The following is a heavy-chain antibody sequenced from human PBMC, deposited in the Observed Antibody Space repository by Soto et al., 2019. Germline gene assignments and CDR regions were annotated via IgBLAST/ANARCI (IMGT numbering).Heavy chain of an antibody. D-gene: IGHD6-19*01. V-gene: IGHV1-58*01. CDR2: IVVGSGNT. J-gene: IGHJ6*02. Sequence: ASGKVSCKAFGFTFTSSAVQWVRQARGQRLEGIGWIVVGSGNTNYAQKFQERVTITRDMSTSTAYMELSSLRSEDTAVYYCAAASIAVAGRPYYYYGMDVCGQGTTVTVSS. CDR3: AAASIAVAGRPYYYYGMDV. CDR1: GFTFTSSA.